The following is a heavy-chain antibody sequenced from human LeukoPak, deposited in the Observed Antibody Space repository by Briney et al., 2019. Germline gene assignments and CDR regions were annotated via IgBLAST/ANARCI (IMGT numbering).Heavy chain of an antibody. CDR3: ARGALGATTWFDP. CDR1: GFTFSSYG. CDR2: IWYDGSNK. D-gene: IGHD1-26*01. J-gene: IGHJ5*02. V-gene: IGHV3-33*01. Sequence: PGRSLRLSCAASGFTFSSYGMHWVHQAPGKGLEWVAVIWYDGSNKYYADSVKGRFTISRDNSKNTLYLQMNSLRAEDTAVYYCARGALGATTWFDPWGQGTLVTVSS.